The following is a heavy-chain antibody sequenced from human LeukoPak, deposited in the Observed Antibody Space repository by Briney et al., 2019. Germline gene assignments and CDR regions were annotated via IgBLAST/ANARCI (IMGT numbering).Heavy chain of an antibody. CDR2: INPNSGGT. J-gene: IGHJ5*02. CDR3: SSQNDRGSGSEP. Sequence: ASVKVSCKASGYTFTGYYMHWVRQAPGQGLEWMGWINPNSGGTNYAQKFQGRVTMTRDTSISTAYMELSRLRSDDTAVYYCSSQNDRGSGSEPWGQGTLVTVSS. V-gene: IGHV1-2*02. CDR1: GYTFTGYY. D-gene: IGHD3-10*01.